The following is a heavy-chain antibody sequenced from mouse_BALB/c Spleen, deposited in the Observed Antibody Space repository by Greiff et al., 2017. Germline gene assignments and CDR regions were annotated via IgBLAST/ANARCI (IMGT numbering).Heavy chain of an antibody. CDR1: GFTFSDYY. CDR2: ISDGGSYT. CDR3: ARGPIYYYGSSYGNYFDY. D-gene: IGHD1-1*01. Sequence: EVKLVESGGGLVKPGGSLKLSCAASGFTFSDYYMYWVRQTPEKRLEWVATISDGGSYTYYPDSVKGRFTISRDNAKNNLYLQMSSLKSEDTAMYYCARGPIYYYGSSYGNYFDYWGQGTTLTVSS. J-gene: IGHJ2*01. V-gene: IGHV5-4*02.